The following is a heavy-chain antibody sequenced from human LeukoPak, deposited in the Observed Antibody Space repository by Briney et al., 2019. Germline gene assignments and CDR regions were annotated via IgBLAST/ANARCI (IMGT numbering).Heavy chain of an antibody. Sequence: SQTLSLTCAISGDSVSSNSASWNWIRQSPSRGLEWLGRTYYRSKWRNDYAVSVKSRITISPDTSKNQFSLKLSSVTAADTAVYYCARGPPSFGWGSYGKHTGPLASPFDYWGQGTLVTVSS. D-gene: IGHD3-16*01. J-gene: IGHJ4*02. CDR3: ARGPPSFGWGSYGKHTGPLASPFDY. CDR2: TYYRSKWRN. V-gene: IGHV6-1*01. CDR1: GDSVSSNSAS.